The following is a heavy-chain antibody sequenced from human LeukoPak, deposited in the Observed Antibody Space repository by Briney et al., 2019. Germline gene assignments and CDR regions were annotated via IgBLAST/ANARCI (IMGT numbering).Heavy chain of an antibody. Sequence: GASVKVSCKASGGTFSSYAISWVRQAPGQGLEWMGRIIPILGIANYAQKFQGRVTITADKSTSTAYMELSSLRSEDTAVYYCARGSGGYNSEDYWGQGTLVTVSS. D-gene: IGHD5-24*01. CDR2: IIPILGIA. V-gene: IGHV1-69*04. CDR3: ARGSGGYNSEDY. CDR1: GGTFSSYA. J-gene: IGHJ4*02.